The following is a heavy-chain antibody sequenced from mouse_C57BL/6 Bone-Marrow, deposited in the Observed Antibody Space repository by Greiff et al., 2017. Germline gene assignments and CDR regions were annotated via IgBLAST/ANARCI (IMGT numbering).Heavy chain of an antibody. V-gene: IGHV14-2*01. Sequence: EVQLQESGAELVKPGASVKLSCTASGFNIKDYYMHWVKQRTEQGLEWIGRIDPEDGETKDAPKFQGKATITADTSSNTAYLQLSSLTSEDTAVYYCARDYGTFDYWGQGTTLTVSS. CDR3: ARDYGTFDY. CDR2: IDPEDGET. J-gene: IGHJ2*01. CDR1: GFNIKDYY. D-gene: IGHD1-1*01.